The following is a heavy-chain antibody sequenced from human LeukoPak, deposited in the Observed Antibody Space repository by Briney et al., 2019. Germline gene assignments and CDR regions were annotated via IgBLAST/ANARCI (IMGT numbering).Heavy chain of an antibody. CDR2: ITGSGGRT. CDR1: GFTFSSYA. J-gene: IGHJ3*02. CDR3: AKDRLSGWPNDAFDI. V-gene: IGHV3-23*01. D-gene: IGHD6-19*01. Sequence: PGGSLRLSCAASGFTFSSYAMSWVRQAPGKGLEWVSAITGSGGRTYYADSVKGRFTISRDNSKNTLYLQMNSLRAEDTAVYYCAKDRLSGWPNDAFDIWGQGTMVTVSS.